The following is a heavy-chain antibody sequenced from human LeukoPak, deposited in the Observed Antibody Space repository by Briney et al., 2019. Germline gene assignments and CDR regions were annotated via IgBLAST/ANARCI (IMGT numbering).Heavy chain of an antibody. CDR1: GFTFSNYW. CDR3: ARGNYDFWSGYYRPYYFDY. V-gene: IGHV3-7*01. CDR2: IKQDGSEK. J-gene: IGHJ4*02. D-gene: IGHD3-3*01. Sequence: GGSLGLSCAASGFTFSNYWMSWVRQAPGKGLEWVANIKQDGSEKYYVDSVKGRFTISRDNAKNSLYLQMNSLRAEDTAVYYCARGNYDFWSGYYRPYYFDYWGQGTLVTVSS.